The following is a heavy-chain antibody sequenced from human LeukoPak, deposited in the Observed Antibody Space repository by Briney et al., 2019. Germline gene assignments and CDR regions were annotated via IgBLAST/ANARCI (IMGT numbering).Heavy chain of an antibody. CDR2: ISWNSGSI. CDR1: GFTFDDYA. CDR3: AKPWATVTTPGAFDI. V-gene: IGHV3-9*01. J-gene: IGHJ3*02. D-gene: IGHD4-17*01. Sequence: PGRSLRLSCAASGFTFDDYAMHWVRQAPGKGLEWVSGISWNSGSIGYADSVKGRFTISRDNAKNSLYLQMNSLRAEDTALYYCAKPWATVTTPGAFDIWGQGTVVTVSS.